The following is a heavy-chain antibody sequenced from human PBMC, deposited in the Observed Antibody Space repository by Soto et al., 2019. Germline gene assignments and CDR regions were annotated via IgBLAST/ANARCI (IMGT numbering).Heavy chain of an antibody. Sequence: GGSLRLSCAAFGFDFNKYAMTWVRQAPGKGLQWVSSITSNGDSTYYADSVKGRFTTSRDNSKNTLYLQMNSLRADDTADFYCAKDSPSYTTSPFYFDSWGQGTLVTVSS. D-gene: IGHD2-2*02. V-gene: IGHV3-23*01. CDR3: AKDSPSYTTSPFYFDS. J-gene: IGHJ4*02. CDR1: GFDFNKYA. CDR2: ITSNGDST.